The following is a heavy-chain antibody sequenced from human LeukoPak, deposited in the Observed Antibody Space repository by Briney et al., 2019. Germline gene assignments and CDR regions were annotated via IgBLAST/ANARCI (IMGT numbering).Heavy chain of an antibody. V-gene: IGHV4-4*07. J-gene: IGHJ4*02. CDR3: ARDGRDNYDTPGHDL. CDR1: GGSISNYY. D-gene: IGHD3-22*01. CDR2: IYASGST. Sequence: SETLSLTCTVSGGSISNYYWSWIRQPTGKGLEWIGRIYASGSTNYNPSLKSRVTISADTSKSELSLKLRSVTAADTAVYYCARDGRDNYDTPGHDLWGQGTLVTVSS.